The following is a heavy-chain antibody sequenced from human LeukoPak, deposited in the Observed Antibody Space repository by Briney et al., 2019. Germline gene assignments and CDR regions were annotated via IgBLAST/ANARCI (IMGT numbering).Heavy chain of an antibody. CDR1: GFTFSSYG. D-gene: IGHD3-22*01. CDR2: ISGSGGST. CDR3: AKVPFDSSGYYSEYYFDY. J-gene: IGHJ4*02. Sequence: GGSLRLSCAASGFTFSSYGMSWVRQAPGKGLEWVSAISGSGGSTYYADSVKGRFTISRDNSKNTLYLQMNSLRAEDTAVYYCAKVPFDSSGYYSEYYFDYWGQGTLVTVSS. V-gene: IGHV3-23*01.